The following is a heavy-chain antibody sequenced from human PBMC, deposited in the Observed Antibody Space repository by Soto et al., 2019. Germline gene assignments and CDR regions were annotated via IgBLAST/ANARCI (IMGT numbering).Heavy chain of an antibody. CDR1: GGTFSSYA. CDR3: ARAPGYCSGSSCYAENDY. V-gene: IGHV1-69*01. J-gene: IGHJ4*02. D-gene: IGHD2-15*01. Sequence: QVQLVQSGAEVKKPGSSVKVSCKASGGTFSSYAISWVRQAPGQGLEWMGGIIPIFGTANYAQKFQGRVTITADESTSTAYMELSSLRSEDTAVYYCARAPGYCSGSSCYAENDYWGQGTLVTVSS. CDR2: IIPIFGTA.